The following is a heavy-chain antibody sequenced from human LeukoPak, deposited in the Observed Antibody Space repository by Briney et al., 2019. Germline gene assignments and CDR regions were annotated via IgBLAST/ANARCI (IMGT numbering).Heavy chain of an antibody. D-gene: IGHD3-10*01. CDR2: VYYTGNT. J-gene: IGHJ6*02. CDR3: ARLVVQWFGEDGMDV. V-gene: IGHV4-39*01. CDR1: SGSVSSSGHC. Sequence: TSETLSLTCTVSSGSVSSSGHCWGWIRQSPGKGLEWIGSVYYTGNTYYNPSLKSRVTISVDTSKNQFSLKLNSVTAADTAVYYCARLVVQWFGEDGMDVWGQGTTVTVS.